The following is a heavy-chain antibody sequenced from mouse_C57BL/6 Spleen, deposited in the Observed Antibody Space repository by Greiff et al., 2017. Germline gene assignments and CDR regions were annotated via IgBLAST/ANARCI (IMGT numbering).Heavy chain of an antibody. CDR3: ARSVCTRYWYFDV. J-gene: IGHJ1*03. CDR2: INPNNGGT. V-gene: IGHV1-18*01. D-gene: IGHD5-1*01. CDR1: GYTFTDYN. Sequence: VQLQQSGPELVKPGASVKISCKASGYTFTDYNMDWVKQSPGKSLEWIGDINPNNGGTIYNQKFKGKATLTVDKSSSTAYMELRSLTSEDTAVXYCARSVCTRYWYFDVWGTGTTVTVSS.